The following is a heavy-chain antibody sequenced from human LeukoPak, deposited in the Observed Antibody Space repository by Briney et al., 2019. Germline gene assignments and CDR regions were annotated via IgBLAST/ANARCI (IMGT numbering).Heavy chain of an antibody. Sequence: GGSLRLSCAASGFTFSSYSMNWVRQAPGKGLEWVSYISSSSSTIYYADSVKGRFTISRDNAKNSLYLQMNSLRAEDTAVYYCAGPTAGTGRNFQHWGQGTLVTVSS. CDR3: AGPTAGTGRNFQH. V-gene: IGHV3-48*01. CDR2: ISSSSSTI. D-gene: IGHD6-19*01. CDR1: GFTFSSYS. J-gene: IGHJ1*01.